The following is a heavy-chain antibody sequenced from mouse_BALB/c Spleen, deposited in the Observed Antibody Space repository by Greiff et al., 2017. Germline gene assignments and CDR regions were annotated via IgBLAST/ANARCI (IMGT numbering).Heavy chain of an antibody. CDR2: INPYNDGT. CDR1: GYTFTSYV. CDR3: ARNYGSGGFAY. J-gene: IGHJ3*01. V-gene: IGHV1-14*01. D-gene: IGHD1-1*01. Sequence: EVKVVESGPELVKPGASVKMSCKASGYTFTSYVMHWVKQKPGQGLEWIGYINPYNDGTKYNEKFKGKATLTSDKSSSTAYMELSSLTSEDSAVYYCARNYGSGGFAYWGQGTLVTVSA.